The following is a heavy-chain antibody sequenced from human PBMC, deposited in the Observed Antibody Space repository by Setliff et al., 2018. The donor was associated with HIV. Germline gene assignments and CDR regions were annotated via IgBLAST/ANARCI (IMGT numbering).Heavy chain of an antibody. CDR3: VRSGGSGELYGF. J-gene: IGHJ1*01. D-gene: IGHD3-16*01. Sequence: PGESLKISCKGSGYIFTNFWLGWVRLTPGKGLEWMGIIYPDDSDAKYSPSLQGHVSISVDKSTTAVYLQWTKLAASDTAKYYCVRSGGSGELYGFWGQGTLVTVSS. CDR2: IYPDDSDA. V-gene: IGHV5-51*01. CDR1: GYIFTNFW.